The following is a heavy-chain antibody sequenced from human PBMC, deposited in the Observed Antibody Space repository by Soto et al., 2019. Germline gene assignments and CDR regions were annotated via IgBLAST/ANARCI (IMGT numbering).Heavy chain of an antibody. D-gene: IGHD3-22*01. J-gene: IGHJ5*02. CDR2: IIPIFGTA. CDR1: GGTFSSYA. CDR3: ARDRSYDRTLSRTVGT. V-gene: IGHV1-69*06. Sequence: GASVKVSCKASGGTFSSYAISWVRQAPGQGLEWMGGIIPIFGTANYAQKFQGRVTITADKSTSTAYMELSSLRSEDTAVYYCARDRSYDRTLSRTVGTWGQGTLVTVSS.